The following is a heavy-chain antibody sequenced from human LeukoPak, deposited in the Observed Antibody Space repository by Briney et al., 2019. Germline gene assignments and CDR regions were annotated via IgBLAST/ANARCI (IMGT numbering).Heavy chain of an antibody. Sequence: PGGSLRLSCAASGFTVSSNYMSWVRQAPGKGLEWVSVIYSGGSTYYADSVKGRFTISRDNSKNTLYLQMNSLRAEDTAVYYCARDPSNDYGDYAVPWGQGTLVTVSS. D-gene: IGHD4-17*01. V-gene: IGHV3-53*01. CDR1: GFTVSSNY. CDR2: IYSGGST. J-gene: IGHJ5*02. CDR3: ARDPSNDYGDYAVP.